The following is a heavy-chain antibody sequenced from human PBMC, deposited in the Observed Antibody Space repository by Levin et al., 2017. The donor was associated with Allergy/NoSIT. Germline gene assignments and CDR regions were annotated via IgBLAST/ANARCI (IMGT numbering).Heavy chain of an antibody. Sequence: LGESLKISCKGSGYSFTSYWIGWVRQMPGKGLEWMGIIYPGDSDTRYSPSFQGQVTISADKSISTAYLQWSSLKASDTAMYYCARKTEDSGIAVAGVDWYFDLWGRGTLVTVSS. CDR1: GYSFTSYW. V-gene: IGHV5-51*01. D-gene: IGHD6-19*01. CDR3: ARKTEDSGIAVAGVDWYFDL. J-gene: IGHJ2*01. CDR2: IYPGDSDT.